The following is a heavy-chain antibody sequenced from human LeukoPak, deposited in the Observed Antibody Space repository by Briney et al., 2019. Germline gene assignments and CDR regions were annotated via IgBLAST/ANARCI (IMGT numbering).Heavy chain of an antibody. D-gene: IGHD2-21*02. CDR3: ARAYCGGDCYYYYYYGMDV. V-gene: IGHV3-74*01. J-gene: IGHJ6*02. Sequence: GGSLRLSCAASGFSFSSYWMHWVRQAPGKGLVWVSHINSDGSSTSYADSVKGRFTISRDNAKNTLYLQMNSLRAEDTAVYYCARAYCGGDCYYYYYYGMDVWGQGTTVTVSS. CDR1: GFSFSSYW. CDR2: INSDGSST.